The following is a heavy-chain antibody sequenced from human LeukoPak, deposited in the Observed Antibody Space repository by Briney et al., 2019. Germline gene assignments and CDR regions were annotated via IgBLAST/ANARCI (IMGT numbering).Heavy chain of an antibody. Sequence: SETLSLTCGVSGESVSGFYWNWIRQTPGKGLEWIGYIYYTGSTNYNPSLKSRVTISIDTAKNQFSLKLSSVTAADTAVYYCARHQWVPAFDIWGQGTMVTVSS. J-gene: IGHJ3*02. CDR1: GESVSGFY. V-gene: IGHV4-59*08. CDR3: ARHQWVPAFDI. CDR2: IYYTGST. D-gene: IGHD1-26*01.